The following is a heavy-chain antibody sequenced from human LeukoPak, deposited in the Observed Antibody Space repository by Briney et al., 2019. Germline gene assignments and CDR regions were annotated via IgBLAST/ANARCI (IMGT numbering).Heavy chain of an antibody. CDR3: AKYPYYDFWSGYSKWFDP. CDR2: ISGSGGST. CDR1: GFTFNKYA. J-gene: IGHJ5*02. Sequence: GGSLTLSCAASGFTFNKYAMSWVRQAPGKGLEWVSGISGSGGSTYYADSVKGRFTISRDNYKNTLYLQMNSLRAEDTAVYYCAKYPYYDFWSGYSKWFDPWGQGTLVTVSS. D-gene: IGHD3-3*01. V-gene: IGHV3-23*01.